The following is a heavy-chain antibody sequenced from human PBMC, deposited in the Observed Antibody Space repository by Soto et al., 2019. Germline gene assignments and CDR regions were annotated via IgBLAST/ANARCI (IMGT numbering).Heavy chain of an antibody. J-gene: IGHJ4*02. D-gene: IGHD3-10*01. CDR3: ARLMVRGVIPYYFDY. Sequence: HGESLKISCKGSGYSFTSYWIGWVRQMPGKGLEWMGIIYPGDSDTRYSPSFQGQVTISADKSISTAYLQWSSLKASDTAMYYCARLMVRGVIPYYFDYWGQGTLVTVSS. V-gene: IGHV5-51*01. CDR1: GYSFTSYW. CDR2: IYPGDSDT.